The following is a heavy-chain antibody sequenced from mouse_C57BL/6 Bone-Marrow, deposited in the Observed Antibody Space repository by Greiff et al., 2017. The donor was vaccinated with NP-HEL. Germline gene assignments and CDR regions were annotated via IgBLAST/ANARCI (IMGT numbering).Heavy chain of an antibody. J-gene: IGHJ4*01. CDR1: GYTFTDYY. Sequence: VQLQQSGPVLVKPGASVKMSCKASGYTFTDYYMNWVKQSHGKSLEWIGVINPYNGGTSYNQKFKGKATLTVDKSSSTAYMELNSLTSEDSAVYYCARPSYYGPPMDYWGQGTSVTVSS. V-gene: IGHV1-19*01. CDR3: ARPSYYGPPMDY. D-gene: IGHD1-1*01. CDR2: INPYNGGT.